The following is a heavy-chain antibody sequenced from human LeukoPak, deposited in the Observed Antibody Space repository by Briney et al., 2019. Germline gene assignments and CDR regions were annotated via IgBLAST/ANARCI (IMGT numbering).Heavy chain of an antibody. V-gene: IGHV4-34*01. D-gene: IGHD6-19*01. CDR3: ARGAGVAVAGTFDY. Sequence: SETLSLTCAVYGGSFSGYYWSWIRQPPGKGLEWIGEINHSGSTNYNPSLKSRVTISVDTSKNQFSLRLSSVTAADTAVYYCARGAGVAVAGTFDYWGQGTLVTVSS. CDR1: GGSFSGYY. J-gene: IGHJ4*02. CDR2: INHSGST.